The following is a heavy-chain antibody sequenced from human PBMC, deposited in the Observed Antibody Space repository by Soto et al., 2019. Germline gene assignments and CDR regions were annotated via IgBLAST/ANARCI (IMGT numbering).Heavy chain of an antibody. CDR2: TTYDGGIK. CDR3: AKDRGVEGSSVRAFDI. CDR1: GFSFSSYG. V-gene: IGHV3-30*18. D-gene: IGHD2-8*01. Sequence: GGSLRLSCAASGFSFSSYGMEWVRLAPGKGLEWVAATTYDGGIKHYVDSVKGRFTISRDNSKNTLYLQMNSLRAEDTALYYCAKDRGVEGSSVRAFDIWGQGTMVTVSS. J-gene: IGHJ3*02.